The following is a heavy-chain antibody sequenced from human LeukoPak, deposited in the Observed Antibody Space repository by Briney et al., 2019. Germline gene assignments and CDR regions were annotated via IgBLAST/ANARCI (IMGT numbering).Heavy chain of an antibody. D-gene: IGHD3-22*01. V-gene: IGHV3-30-3*01. Sequence: GGSLRLSCAASGFXFSSYAIHWVRQAPGQGLEWVAVISYDGSNKYYADSVKGRFTISRDNSKNTLYLQMNSLRAEDTAVYYCAREVVVITPGFDYWGQGTLVTVSS. CDR2: ISYDGSNK. CDR1: GFXFSSYA. J-gene: IGHJ4*02. CDR3: AREVVVITPGFDY.